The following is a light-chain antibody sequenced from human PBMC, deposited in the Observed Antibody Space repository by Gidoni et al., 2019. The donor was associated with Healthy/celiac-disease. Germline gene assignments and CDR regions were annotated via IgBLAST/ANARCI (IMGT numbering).Light chain of an antibody. J-gene: IGKJ4*01. CDR1: QSVSSN. V-gene: IGKV3-15*01. CDR2: GAS. Sequence: EIVMTQSPATLSVSPGERATLSCRARQSVSSNLAWYQQKPGQVPRLLIYGASTRATGIPARFSGSGSGTEFTLTISSLQSEDFAVYYCQQYNNWHPLTFGGGTKVEIK. CDR3: QQYNNWHPLT.